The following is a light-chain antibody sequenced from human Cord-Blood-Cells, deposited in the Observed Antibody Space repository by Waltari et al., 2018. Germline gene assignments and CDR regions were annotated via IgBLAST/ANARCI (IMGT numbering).Light chain of an antibody. Sequence: QSALTQPASVSGSPGQSITISCTGTSSDVGSYNLVSWYQQHPGKAPKLMIYEVSKRPSGCSIRFSGSKSGNTASLTISGLQAEDEADYYCCSYAGSSTFVFGTGTKVTVL. CDR3: CSYAGSSTFV. J-gene: IGLJ1*01. V-gene: IGLV2-23*02. CDR1: SSDVGSYNL. CDR2: EVS.